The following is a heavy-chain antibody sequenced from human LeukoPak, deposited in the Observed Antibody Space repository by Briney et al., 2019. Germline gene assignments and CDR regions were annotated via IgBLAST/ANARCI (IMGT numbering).Heavy chain of an antibody. CDR2: INHSGST. CDR1: GGSFSGYY. V-gene: IGHV4-34*01. Sequence: SETLSLTCAVYGGSFSGYYWSWIRQPPGKGLEWIGEINHSGSTNYNPSLKSRVTISVDTSKNQFSLKLSSVTAADTAVYYCARQRYFDWSPYFTNWFDPWGQGTLVTVSS. CDR3: ARQRYFDWSPYFTNWFDP. J-gene: IGHJ5*02. D-gene: IGHD3-9*01.